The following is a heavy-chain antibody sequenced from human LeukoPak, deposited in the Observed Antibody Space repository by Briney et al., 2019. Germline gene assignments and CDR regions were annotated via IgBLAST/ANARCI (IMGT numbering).Heavy chain of an antibody. J-gene: IGHJ6*03. CDR2: IRSTANGYAT. V-gene: IGHV3-73*01. CDR1: GFTFSGSA. D-gene: IGHD1-1*01. Sequence: GGSLRLSCAASGFTFSGSALHWVRQASGKGLEWVGRIRSTANGYATAYAASVKGRFTISRDDSKNTAYLQMDSLKTEDTAVYYCARVSGGTSRYMDVWGKGTTVTVSS. CDR3: ARVSGGTSRYMDV.